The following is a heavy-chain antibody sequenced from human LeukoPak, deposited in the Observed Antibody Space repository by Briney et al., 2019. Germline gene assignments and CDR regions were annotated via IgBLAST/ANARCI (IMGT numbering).Heavy chain of an antibody. D-gene: IGHD2-15*01. CDR3: AREDCSGGSCYSDY. CDR1: GGSFSDYY. V-gene: IGHV4-34*01. J-gene: IGHJ4*02. Sequence: PSETLSLTCAVYGGSFSDYYWSWIRQPPGKGLEWIGYIYHSGSTYYNPSLKSRVTISIDRSKNQFSLKLSSVTAADTAVYYCAREDCSGGSCYSDYWGQGTLVTVSS. CDR2: IYHSGST.